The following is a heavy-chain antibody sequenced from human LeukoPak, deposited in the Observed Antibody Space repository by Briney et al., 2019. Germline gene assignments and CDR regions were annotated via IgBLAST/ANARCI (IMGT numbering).Heavy chain of an antibody. V-gene: IGHV1-3*01. CDR2: INGGNGNT. D-gene: IGHD3-22*01. CDR1: GYTCTSYG. Sequence: ASVKLSCKTSGYTCTSYGMHCLRQAPGQSLEWMGWINGGNGNTKYSEKFQGRVTIIRDTSASTAYMELSSLRSEDTSVYYCARVPLHDDSGHYYPLWGEGTLVPV. J-gene: IGHJ1*01. CDR3: ARVPLHDDSGHYYPL.